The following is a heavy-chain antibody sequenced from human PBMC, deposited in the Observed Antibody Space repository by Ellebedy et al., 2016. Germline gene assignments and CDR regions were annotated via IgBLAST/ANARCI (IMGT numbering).Heavy chain of an antibody. CDR1: GFTFSNAW. D-gene: IGHD3-9*01. V-gene: IGHV3-15*01. Sequence: GESLKISCAASGFTFSNAWMSWVRQAPGKGLEWVGRIKSKTDGGTTDYAAPVKGRFTISRDDSKNTLYLQMNSLKTEDTAVYYCTTELLRYFDWFPDLDYWGQGTLVTVSS. CDR2: IKSKTDGGTT. CDR3: TTELLRYFDWFPDLDY. J-gene: IGHJ4*02.